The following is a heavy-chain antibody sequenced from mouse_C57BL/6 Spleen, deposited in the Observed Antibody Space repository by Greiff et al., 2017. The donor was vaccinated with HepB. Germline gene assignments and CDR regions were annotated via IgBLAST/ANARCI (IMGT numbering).Heavy chain of an antibody. J-gene: IGHJ3*01. Sequence: EVQRVESGGGLVKPGGSLKLSCAASGFTFSDYGMHWVRQAPEKGLEWVAYISSGSSTIYYADTVKGRFTISRDNAKNTLFLQMTSLRSEDTAMYYCASPYYGDVPWLAYWGQGTLVTGSA. V-gene: IGHV5-17*01. D-gene: IGHD2-13*01. CDR2: ISSGSSTI. CDR3: ASPYYGDVPWLAY. CDR1: GFTFSDYG.